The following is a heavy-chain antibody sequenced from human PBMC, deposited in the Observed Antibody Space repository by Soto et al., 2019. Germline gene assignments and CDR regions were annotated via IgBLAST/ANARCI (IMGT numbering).Heavy chain of an antibody. D-gene: IGHD5-12*01. CDR2: IYWDDDK. CDR3: AHERWLQPPDY. Sequence: QITLKESGPTLVKPTQTLTLTCTFSGFSLSTSGVGVGWIRQPPGKALEWLALIYWDDDKRYSPSLKSRLTLTKDTAKNQVVLTMTNMDPVDTATYYCAHERWLQPPDYWGQGTLVTVSS. V-gene: IGHV2-5*02. CDR1: GFSLSTSGVG. J-gene: IGHJ4*02.